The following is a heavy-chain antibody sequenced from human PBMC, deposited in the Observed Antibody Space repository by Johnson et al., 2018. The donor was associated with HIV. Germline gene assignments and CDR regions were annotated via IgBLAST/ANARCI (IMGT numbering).Heavy chain of an antibody. V-gene: IGHV3-30-3*01. D-gene: IGHD1-26*01. CDR1: GFTFSSYA. Sequence: VQLVESGGGVVQPGRSLRLSCAASGFTFSSYAMHWVRQATGKGLEWVAVISYDGSNKYYADSVKGRFTISRDNSKNMLYLQMNSLRAEDTAVYYCARPEWELDGFDIWGQGTMVTVSS. CDR2: ISYDGSNK. J-gene: IGHJ3*02. CDR3: ARPEWELDGFDI.